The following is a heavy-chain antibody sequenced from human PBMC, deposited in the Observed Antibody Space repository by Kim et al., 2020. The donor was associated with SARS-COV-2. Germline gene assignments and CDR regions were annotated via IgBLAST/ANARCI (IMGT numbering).Heavy chain of an antibody. CDR1: GFVFSTYE. D-gene: IGHD3-3*01. J-gene: IGHJ6*02. Sequence: GGSLRLSCVASGFVFSTYEMQWVRQAPGKGLEWVSYISGIGRTDYFADSVKGRFTFSRDNDKNSVFLEMHSLRAADTAVYYCARVADLWSGYNGMDVWGQGTAVTV. CDR2: ISGIGRTD. V-gene: IGHV3-48*03. CDR3: ARVADLWSGYNGMDV.